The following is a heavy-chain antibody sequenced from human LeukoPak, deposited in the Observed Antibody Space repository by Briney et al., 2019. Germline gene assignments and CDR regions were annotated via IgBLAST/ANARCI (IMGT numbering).Heavy chain of an antibody. J-gene: IGHJ3*02. CDR3: ARDLWMRWELRFDAFDI. V-gene: IGHV1-2*02. D-gene: IGHD1-26*01. Sequence: ASVKVSCKASGYTFTGYYMHWVRQAPGQGLEWMGWINPNSGGTNYAQKFQGRVTMTRDTSISTAYMELSRLRSDDTAVYYCARDLWMRWELRFDAFDIWGQGTMVTVSS. CDR1: GYTFTGYY. CDR2: INPNSGGT.